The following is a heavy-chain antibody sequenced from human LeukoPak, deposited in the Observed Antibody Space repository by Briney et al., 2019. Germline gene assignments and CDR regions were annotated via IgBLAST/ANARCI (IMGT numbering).Heavy chain of an antibody. CDR2: IYYSGST. Sequence: PSETLSLTCTVSGGSISSYYWSWIRQPPGKGLEWIGYIYYSGSTNYNPSLKSRVTISVDTSKNQFSLKLSSVTAADTAVYYCARGGWELLPYFDYWGQGTLVTVSS. CDR3: ARGGWELLPYFDY. J-gene: IGHJ4*02. V-gene: IGHV4-59*01. CDR1: GGSISSYY. D-gene: IGHD1-26*01.